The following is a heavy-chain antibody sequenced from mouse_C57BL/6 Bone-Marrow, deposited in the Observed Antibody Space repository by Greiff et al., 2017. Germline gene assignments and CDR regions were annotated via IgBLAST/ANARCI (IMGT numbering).Heavy chain of an antibody. D-gene: IGHD1-1*01. V-gene: IGHV5-4*01. J-gene: IGHJ3*01. CDR1: GFTFSSYA. Sequence: EVQRVESGGGLVKPGGSLKLSCAASGFTFSSYAMSWVRQTPEKRLEWVATISDGGSYTYYPDNVKGRFTISRENAKNNLYLQMSHLKSEDTAMYYCAREDYGSSQFAYWGQGTLVTVSA. CDR3: AREDYGSSQFAY. CDR2: ISDGGSYT.